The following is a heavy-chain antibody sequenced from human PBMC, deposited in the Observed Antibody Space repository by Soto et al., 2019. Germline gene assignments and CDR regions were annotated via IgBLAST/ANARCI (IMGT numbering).Heavy chain of an antibody. V-gene: IGHV1-2*02. CDR2: INPNSDGT. D-gene: IGHD2-2*01. Sequence: QVLLVQSGPEVKKPGASVRVSCKASGDTFTGYHLHWVRQAPGQGLEWIGWINPNSDGTVYLQKFQGRVTMTRDTSISTAYMELTRLRSDDTAVYYCARGSVPGATRRGFDPWGQGTLVTVSS. J-gene: IGHJ5*01. CDR1: GDTFTGYH. CDR3: ARGSVPGATRRGFDP.